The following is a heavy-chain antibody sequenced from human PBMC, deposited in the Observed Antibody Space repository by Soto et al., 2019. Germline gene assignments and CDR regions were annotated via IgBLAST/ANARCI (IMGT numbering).Heavy chain of an antibody. V-gene: IGHV1-69*13. Sequence: SVKVSCKASGGTFSSYVISWVRQAPGQGLEWMGGIIPIFDTSNYAQKFQGRVTIIADESTNTAYMELSSLRSDDTAVYYCARGSLPVRSFDFWGQGTLVTVSS. CDR3: ARGSLPVRSFDF. D-gene: IGHD2-2*01. CDR2: IIPIFDTS. CDR1: GGTFSSYV. J-gene: IGHJ4*02.